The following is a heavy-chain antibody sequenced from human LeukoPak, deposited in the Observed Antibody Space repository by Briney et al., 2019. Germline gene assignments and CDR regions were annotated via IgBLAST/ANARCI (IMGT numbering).Heavy chain of an antibody. J-gene: IGHJ4*02. CDR2: ISTDGGRT. CDR1: GFTFTDYW. CDR3: VRSLDY. Sequence: GVLRLSCAASGFTFTDYWMHWVRQRPGEGLVWVSHISTDGGRTNYADSVKGRFTTSRDNTKNTVYLQMNRLRVEDTALYYCVRSLDYWGQGTLVTVSS. V-gene: IGHV3-74*01.